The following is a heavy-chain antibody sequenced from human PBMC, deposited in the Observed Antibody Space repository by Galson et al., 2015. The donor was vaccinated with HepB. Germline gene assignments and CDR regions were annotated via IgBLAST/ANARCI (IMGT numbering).Heavy chain of an antibody. CDR3: ARHHETVRGYYFDY. V-gene: IGHV4-59*08. D-gene: IGHD1-26*01. Sequence: ETLSLTCTVSGGSISSYYWSWIRQPPGKGLEWIGYIYYSGSTNYNPSLKSRVTISVDTSKNQFSLKLSSVTAADTAVYYCARHHETVRGYYFDYWGQGTLVTVSS. J-gene: IGHJ4*02. CDR2: IYYSGST. CDR1: GGSISSYY.